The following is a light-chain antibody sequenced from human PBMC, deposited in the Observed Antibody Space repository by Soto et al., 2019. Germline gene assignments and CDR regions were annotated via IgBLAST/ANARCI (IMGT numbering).Light chain of an antibody. V-gene: IGKV3-15*01. CDR2: ATS. CDR1: QTVSSN. J-gene: IGKJ3*01. CDR3: QQYNNWRQAS. Sequence: ERVMTQSPATLSASPGESVTLSCRASQTVSSNLAWYQHKPGQAPRLLIYATSTRAPGVSARFSGSGSGSGTEFTLTISSLQSEDFAVYYCQQYNNWRQASFGPGNKVEIK.